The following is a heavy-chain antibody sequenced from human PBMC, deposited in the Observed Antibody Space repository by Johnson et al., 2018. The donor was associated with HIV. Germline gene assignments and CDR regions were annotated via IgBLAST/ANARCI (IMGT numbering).Heavy chain of an antibody. CDR2: INWNGGST. CDR3: TRVSIVRDCGYYGAFDI. V-gene: IGHV3-20*04. J-gene: IGHJ3*02. CDR1: GFTFDDYA. Sequence: VQLVESGGGLVQPGRSLRLSCAASGFTFDDYAMHWVRQAPGKGLEWVSGINWNGGSTGYADSVKGRFIISRDNAKNSLYLQTNRLRAEDTALYYCTRVSIVRDCGYYGAFDIWGQGTMVTVSS. D-gene: IGHD3-22*01.